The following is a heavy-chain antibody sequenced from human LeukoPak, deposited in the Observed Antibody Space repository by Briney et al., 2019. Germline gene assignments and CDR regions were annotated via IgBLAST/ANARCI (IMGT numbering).Heavy chain of an antibody. V-gene: IGHV4-34*01. CDR2: INHSGST. CDR3: ARERFPIGPPYY. Sequence: SETLSLTCAVYGGSFSGYYWSWIRQPPGKGLEWIWEINHSGSTNDNTSLKSRVTISVDTSQNQFSLKLSSVTAADTAVSYCARERFPIGPPYYWGQGTLVTVSS. D-gene: IGHD2-15*01. J-gene: IGHJ4*02. CDR1: GGSFSGYY.